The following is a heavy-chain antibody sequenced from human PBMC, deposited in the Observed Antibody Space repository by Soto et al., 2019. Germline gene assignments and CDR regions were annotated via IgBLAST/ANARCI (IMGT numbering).Heavy chain of an antibody. V-gene: IGHV3-23*01. Sequence: EVQLLESGGGLVQPGGSLRLSCVASGSTFSSDVMSWVRQAPGKGLEWVSGISGGTTYYADSVQGRFTISRDNFKNTLFLQMNSLRAEDTAVYRCATRYRVTSGSSHFYGTDVWGQGTTVTVSS. J-gene: IGHJ6*02. CDR3: ATRYRVTSGSSHFYGTDV. D-gene: IGHD1-26*01. CDR2: ISGGTT. CDR1: GSTFSSDV.